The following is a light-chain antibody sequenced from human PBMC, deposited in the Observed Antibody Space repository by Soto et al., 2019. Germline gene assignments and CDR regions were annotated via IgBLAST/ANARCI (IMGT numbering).Light chain of an antibody. CDR1: QSVLYNSNNYNY. J-gene: IGKJ2*01. CDR3: QQYYPIPHT. V-gene: IGKV4-1*01. CDR2: WAS. Sequence: DIVMTQSPDSLAVSLGERASINCKSSQSVLYNSNNYNYLAWYQQKPGQPPKLLIYWASTRESGVPDRFSGSGSGTDFTLTISSLQAEDVAVYYCQQYYPIPHTFGQGTKLEIK.